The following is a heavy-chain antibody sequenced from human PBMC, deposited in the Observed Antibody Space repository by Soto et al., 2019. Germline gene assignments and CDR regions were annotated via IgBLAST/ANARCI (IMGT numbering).Heavy chain of an antibody. CDR3: ARGPYSSGYSY. D-gene: IGHD3-22*01. V-gene: IGHV1-3*05. CDR2: INAGNGNK. J-gene: IGHJ4*02. Sequence: QVQLVQSGAEEKKPGASVKVSCKASGYTFTSYAMHWVRQAPGQRLEWMGWINAGNGNKKYSQKFQGRVTITRDTPERTADRELGSLRSEDTAVYYCARGPYSSGYSYWGQGTLVTVSS. CDR1: GYTFTSYA.